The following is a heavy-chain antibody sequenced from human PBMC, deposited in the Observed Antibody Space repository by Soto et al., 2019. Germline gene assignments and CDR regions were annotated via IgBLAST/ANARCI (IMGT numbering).Heavy chain of an antibody. CDR2: INAGNGNT. CDR3: ARGGAAWSSGNYGMDV. Sequence: ASVKVSCKASGYTFTSYAMHWVRQAPGQRLEWMGWINAGNGNTKYSQKFQGRVTITRDTSASTAYMELSSLRSEDTAVYYCARGGAAWSSGNYGMDVWGQGTTVTVSS. D-gene: IGHD6-19*01. J-gene: IGHJ6*02. CDR1: GYTFTSYA. V-gene: IGHV1-3*01.